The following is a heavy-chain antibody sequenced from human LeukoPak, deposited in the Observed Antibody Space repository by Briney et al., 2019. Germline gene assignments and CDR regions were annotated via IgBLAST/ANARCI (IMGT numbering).Heavy chain of an antibody. Sequence: GASVNVSCRASGYTFTTYGISWVRQAPGQGLEWMGWISAYNGNTNYPQKLQGRVTMTTDTSTSTAYMELRSLRSDDTAVYYCARDDDILTGYLPWGQGTLVTVSS. V-gene: IGHV1-18*01. CDR1: GYTFTTYG. CDR2: ISAYNGNT. CDR3: ARDDDILTGYLP. J-gene: IGHJ5*02. D-gene: IGHD3-9*01.